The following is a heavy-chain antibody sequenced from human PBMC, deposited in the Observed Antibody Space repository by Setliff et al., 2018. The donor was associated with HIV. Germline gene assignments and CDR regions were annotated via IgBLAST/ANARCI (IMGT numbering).Heavy chain of an antibody. CDR2: IHHSGST. J-gene: IGHJ4*02. Sequence: SETLSLTCTVSGYSISSGYYWGWIRQPPGKGLEWIGSIHHSGSTFQNPSLKSRVIISVDTSKNQFSLKLSSVTAADTAVYYCARAPGAYYYDSSGYPIGIRFDYWGQGTLVTVSS. D-gene: IGHD3-22*01. V-gene: IGHV4-38-2*02. CDR1: GYSISSGYY. CDR3: ARAPGAYYYDSSGYPIGIRFDY.